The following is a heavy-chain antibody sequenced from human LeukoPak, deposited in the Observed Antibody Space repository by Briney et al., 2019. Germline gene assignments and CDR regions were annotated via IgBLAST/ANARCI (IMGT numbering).Heavy chain of an antibody. CDR3: ARVPIVVVPAARGYYYYGMDV. CDR1: GGSFSGYY. V-gene: IGHV4-34*01. D-gene: IGHD2-2*01. J-gene: IGHJ6*02. Sequence: SETLSLTRAVYGGSFSGYYWSWIRQPPGKGLEWIGEINHSGSTNYNPSLKSRVTISVETSKNQFSLKLSSVTAADTAVYYCARVPIVVVPAARGYYYYGMDVWGQGTTVTVSS. CDR2: INHSGST.